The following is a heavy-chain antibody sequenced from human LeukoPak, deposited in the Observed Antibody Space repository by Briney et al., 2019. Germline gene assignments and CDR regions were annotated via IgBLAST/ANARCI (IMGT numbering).Heavy chain of an antibody. CDR2: IYNSGST. CDR3: ARVPGPNWFDP. J-gene: IGHJ5*02. V-gene: IGHV4-59*08. Sequence: SETLSLTCTVSGGSISKYYWSWIRQTPGQGLEWIGYIYNSGSTIYNPSLKSRVIISVDTSKNQFSLKLSSVTAADTAVYYCARVPGPNWFDPWGQGTLVTVSS. CDR1: GGSISKYY.